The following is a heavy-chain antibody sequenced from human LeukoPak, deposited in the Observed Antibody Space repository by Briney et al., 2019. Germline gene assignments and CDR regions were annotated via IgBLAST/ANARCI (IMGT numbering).Heavy chain of an antibody. CDR3: ARGQTGGSCCHFDY. Sequence: PGGSLRLSCAASGFTFSSYWMSWVRQAPGKGLEWVANIKQDGSEKYYVDSVKGRFTISRDNAKNSLYLQMNSLRAEDTAVYYCARGQTGGSCCHFDYWGQGTLVTVSS. J-gene: IGHJ4*02. CDR1: GFTFSSYW. D-gene: IGHD2-15*01. CDR2: IKQDGSEK. V-gene: IGHV3-7*04.